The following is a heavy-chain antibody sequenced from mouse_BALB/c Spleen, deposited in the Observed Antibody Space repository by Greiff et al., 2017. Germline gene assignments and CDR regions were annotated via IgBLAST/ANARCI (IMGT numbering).Heavy chain of an antibody. J-gene: IGHJ2*01. D-gene: IGHD1-1*01. CDR1: GFTFSSYA. V-gene: IGHV5-6-5*01. Sequence: EVKLMESGGGLVKPGGSLKLSCAASGFTFSSYAMSWVRQTPEKRLEWVASISSGGSTYYPDSVKGRFTISRDNARNILYLQMSSLRSEDTAMYYCAREYYYSSSYYFDYWGQGTTLTVSS. CDR3: AREYYYSSSYYFDY. CDR2: ISSGGST.